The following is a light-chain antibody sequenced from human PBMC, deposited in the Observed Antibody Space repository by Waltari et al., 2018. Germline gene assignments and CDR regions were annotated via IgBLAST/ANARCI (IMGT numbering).Light chain of an antibody. Sequence: IKMTQSQPSLSASVGDRVIITCQASQDISKNLHWFKQKPGKAPKLLIYDASNLHTWVPSSFSGSKSGTHYTFTISSLQPEDNATYYCQQYSSLPLTFCGGTKVDIK. CDR2: DAS. J-gene: IGKJ4*01. V-gene: IGKV1-33*01. CDR3: QQYSSLPLT. CDR1: QDISKN.